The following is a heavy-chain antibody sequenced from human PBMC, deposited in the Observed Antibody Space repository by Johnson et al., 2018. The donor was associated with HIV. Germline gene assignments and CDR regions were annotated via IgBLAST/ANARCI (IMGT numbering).Heavy chain of an antibody. CDR3: ARGALGSFDI. CDR2: IKTDGSDP. Sequence: QLVESGGDSVQPGGSLRLSCAASGFIFSNYWMHWVRQAPGKGLIWVACIKTDGSDPNYADSVKGRFTISRDNAKNTVYLQMDSLRDEDMAVYYCARGALGSFDIWGQGTMVTVSA. D-gene: IGHD3-10*01. V-gene: IGHV3-74*02. J-gene: IGHJ3*02. CDR1: GFIFSNYW.